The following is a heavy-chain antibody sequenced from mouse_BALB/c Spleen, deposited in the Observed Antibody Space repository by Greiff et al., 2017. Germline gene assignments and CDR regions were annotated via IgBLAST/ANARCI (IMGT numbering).Heavy chain of an antibody. Sequence: EVHLVESGGGLVQPGGSRKLSCAASGFTFSSFGMHWVRQAPEKGLEWVAYISSGSSTIYYADTVKGRFTISRDNPKNTLFLQMTSLRSEDTAMYYCARSPLYYGSSYGYAMDYWGQGTSVTVSS. J-gene: IGHJ4*01. CDR3: ARSPLYYGSSYGYAMDY. V-gene: IGHV5-17*02. D-gene: IGHD1-1*01. CDR2: ISSGSSTI. CDR1: GFTFSSFG.